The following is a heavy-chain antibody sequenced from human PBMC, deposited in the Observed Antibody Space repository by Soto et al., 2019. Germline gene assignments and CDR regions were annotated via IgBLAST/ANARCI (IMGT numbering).Heavy chain of an antibody. CDR3: ARGLIVMLAGIEELINSHFDS. CDR2: IYYSGTT. D-gene: IGHD2-21*02. CDR1: DASINSGGYY. Sequence: LSLTCTVSDASINSGGYYWSWIRQHPGKGLEWIGFIYYSGTTYYNPSLKSRVTTSVDTSKNQFSLRLSSVTAADTAVYYCARGLIVMLAGIEELINSHFDSWGQGTLVTVSS. V-gene: IGHV4-31*03. J-gene: IGHJ4*02.